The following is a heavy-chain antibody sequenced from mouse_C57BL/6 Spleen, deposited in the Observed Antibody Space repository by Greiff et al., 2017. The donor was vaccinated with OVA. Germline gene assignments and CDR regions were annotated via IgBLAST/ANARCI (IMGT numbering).Heavy chain of an antibody. Sequence: VQLQQSGTVLARPGASVKMSCKTSGYTFTSYWMHWVKQRPGQGLEWIGAIYPGNSDTSYNQKFKGKAKLTAVTSASTAYMELSSLTNEDSAVYYCTRSGLRREYYYAMDYWGQGTSVTVSS. J-gene: IGHJ4*01. CDR3: TRSGLRREYYYAMDY. CDR2: IYPGNSDT. CDR1: GYTFTSYW. D-gene: IGHD2-4*01. V-gene: IGHV1-5*01.